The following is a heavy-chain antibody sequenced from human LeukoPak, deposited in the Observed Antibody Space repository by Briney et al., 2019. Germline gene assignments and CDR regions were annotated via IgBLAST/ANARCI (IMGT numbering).Heavy chain of an antibody. CDR2: ISYDGSNK. CDR1: GFTFSSYA. J-gene: IGHJ4*02. Sequence: GGSLRLSCAASGFTFSSYAMHWVRQAPGKGLEWVAVISYDGSNKYYADSVKGRFTISRDNSKNTLYLQMNSLRAEDTAVYYCARDGSVRGVIIPTLDYWGQGTLVTVS. CDR3: ARDGSVRGVIIPTLDY. D-gene: IGHD3-10*01. V-gene: IGHV3-30*04.